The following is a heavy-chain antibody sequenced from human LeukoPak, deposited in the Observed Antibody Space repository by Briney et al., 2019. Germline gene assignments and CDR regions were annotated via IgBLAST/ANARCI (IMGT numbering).Heavy chain of an antibody. CDR1: GLTFSSHW. D-gene: IGHD3-10*01. CDR3: ARDPDMVRGVNFDY. J-gene: IGHJ4*02. V-gene: IGHV3-7*03. CDR2: INQDGSEK. Sequence: GGSLRLSCAASGLTFSSHWMNWVRQAPGKGLEWVANINQDGSEKYYVDSVKGRFTISRDNTKNSLYLQMNILRAEDTAVYYCARDPDMVRGVNFDYWGQGTLVTVSS.